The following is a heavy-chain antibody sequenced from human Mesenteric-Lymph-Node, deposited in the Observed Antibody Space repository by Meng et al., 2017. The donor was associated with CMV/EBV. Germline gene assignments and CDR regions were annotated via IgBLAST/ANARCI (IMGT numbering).Heavy chain of an antibody. D-gene: IGHD6-19*01. CDR3: AKDSLQWLDDDAFDI. V-gene: IGHV3-23*01. J-gene: IGHJ3*02. Sequence: GESLKISCAASEFTFSSYAMSWVRQAPGKGLEWVSAISGSGGSTYYADSVKGRFTISRDNSKNTLYLQMNSLRAEDTAVYYCAKDSLQWLDDDAFDIWGQGTMVTVSS. CDR1: EFTFSSYA. CDR2: ISGSGGST.